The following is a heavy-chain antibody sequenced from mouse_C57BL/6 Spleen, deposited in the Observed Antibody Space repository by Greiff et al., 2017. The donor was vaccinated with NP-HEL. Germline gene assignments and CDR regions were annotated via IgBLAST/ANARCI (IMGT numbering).Heavy chain of an antibody. D-gene: IGHD3-1*01. CDR3: ARHRGDPYWYFDV. J-gene: IGHJ1*03. Sequence: QVQLKQSGPGLVAPSQSLSITCTVSGFSLTSYGVHWVRQPPGKGLEWLVVIWSDGSTTYNSALKSRLSISKDNSKSQVFLKMNSLQTDDTAMYYCARHRGDPYWYFDVWGTGTTVTVSS. CDR2: IWSDGST. V-gene: IGHV2-6-1*01. CDR1: GFSLTSYG.